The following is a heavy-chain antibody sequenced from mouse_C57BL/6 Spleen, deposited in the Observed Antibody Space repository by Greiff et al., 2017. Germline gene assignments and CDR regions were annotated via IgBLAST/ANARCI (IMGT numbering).Heavy chain of an antibody. Sequence: QVQLQQPGAELVMPGASVKLSCKASGYTFTSYWMHWVKQRPGQGLEWIGEIDPSDSYTNYNQKFKGKSTLTVDKSSSTAYMQLSSLTSEDSAVYYCARRGGYYSMDDWGKGTSVTVSS. V-gene: IGHV1-69*01. CDR3: ARRGGYYSMDD. CDR2: IDPSDSYT. J-gene: IGHJ4*01. CDR1: GYTFTSYW.